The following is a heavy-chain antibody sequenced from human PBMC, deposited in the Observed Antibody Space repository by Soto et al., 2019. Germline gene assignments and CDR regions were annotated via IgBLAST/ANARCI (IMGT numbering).Heavy chain of an antibody. CDR1: GGSVSSGSYY. Sequence: PSETLSLTCTVSGGSVSSGSYYWGWIRQPPGKGLEWIGYIYYSGSTNYNPSLKSRVTISVDTSKNQFSLKLSSVTAADTAVYYCARVPGPWGQGTLVTVSS. CDR2: IYYSGST. J-gene: IGHJ5*02. D-gene: IGHD3-10*01. CDR3: ARVPGP. V-gene: IGHV4-61*01.